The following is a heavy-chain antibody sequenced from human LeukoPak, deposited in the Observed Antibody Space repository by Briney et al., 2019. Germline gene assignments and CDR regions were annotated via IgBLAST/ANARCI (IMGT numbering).Heavy chain of an antibody. J-gene: IGHJ4*02. CDR3: AKTQGYFDY. CDR1: GFTFSSYG. CDR2: ISGSGDTT. Sequence: GRSLRLSCAASGFTFSSYGMHWVRQAPGKGLEWVSGISGSGDTTYDADSVKGRFTVSRDNSKNTLYLQMNSLRAEDTAVYYCAKTQGYFDYWGQGTLVTVSS. V-gene: IGHV3-23*01.